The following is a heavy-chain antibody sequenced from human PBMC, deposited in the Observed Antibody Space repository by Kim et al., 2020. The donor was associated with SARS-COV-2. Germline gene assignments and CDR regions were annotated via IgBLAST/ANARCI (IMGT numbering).Heavy chain of an antibody. CDR3: ARHVLDTMIVVGTSVGLDY. D-gene: IGHD3-22*01. J-gene: IGHJ4*02. CDR2: IDPSDSYT. Sequence: GESLKISCKGSGYSFTSYWISWVRQMPGKGLEWMGRIDPSDSYTNYSPSFQGHVTISADKSISTAYLQWSSLKASDTAMYYCARHVLDTMIVVGTSVGLDYWGQGTLVTVSS. V-gene: IGHV5-10-1*01. CDR1: GYSFTSYW.